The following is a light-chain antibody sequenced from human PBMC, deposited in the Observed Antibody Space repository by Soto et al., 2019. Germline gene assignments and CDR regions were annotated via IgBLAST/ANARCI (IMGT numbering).Light chain of an antibody. CDR1: QNVYSN. J-gene: IGKJ4*01. V-gene: IGKV3-15*01. Sequence: ENVMTQSPATLSVSPGEGATLSCRASQNVYSNLAWYQQKPGQAPRLLIYDASTRATGIPARFSGSGSGTEFTLIISSLQSEDFAIYYCQQYNNWPPLTFGGGTKVEIK. CDR2: DAS. CDR3: QQYNNWPPLT.